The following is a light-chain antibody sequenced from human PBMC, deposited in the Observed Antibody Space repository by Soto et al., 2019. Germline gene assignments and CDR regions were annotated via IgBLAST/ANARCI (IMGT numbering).Light chain of an antibody. J-gene: IGKJ4*01. CDR3: QQSYSTPLT. CDR2: AAS. V-gene: IGKV1-39*01. Sequence: DIQMTQSPSSLSASVGDRLTITCRASQSISSYLNWYQKKPGKAPKLLIYAASSLQSGVPSKFSGSGSGTDFTLTISSLQHEDLATYYCQQSYSTPLTFVAGPKVDIK. CDR1: QSISSY.